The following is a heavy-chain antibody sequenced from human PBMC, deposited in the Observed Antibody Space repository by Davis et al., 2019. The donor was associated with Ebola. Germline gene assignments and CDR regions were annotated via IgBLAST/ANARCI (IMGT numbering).Heavy chain of an antibody. CDR2: IYYSGST. V-gene: IGHV4-30-4*08. D-gene: IGHD1-26*01. CDR1: GGSISSGGYY. J-gene: IGHJ5*02. CDR3: ARAGWELLGWFDP. Sequence: MPSETLSLTCTVSGGSISSGGYYWSWIRQHPGKGLEWIGYIYYSGSTYYNPSLKSRVTISVDTSKNQFSLKLSSVTAADTAVYYCARAGWELLGWFDPWGQGTLVTVSS.